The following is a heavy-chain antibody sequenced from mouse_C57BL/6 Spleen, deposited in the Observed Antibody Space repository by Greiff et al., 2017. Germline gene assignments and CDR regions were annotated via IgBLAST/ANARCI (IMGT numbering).Heavy chain of an antibody. D-gene: IGHD2-3*01. J-gene: IGHJ4*01. V-gene: IGHV1-19*01. Sequence: VQLQQSGPVLVKPGASVKMSCKASGYTFTDYYMNWVKQSHGKSLEWIGVINPYNGGTSYNQKFKGKATLTVDKSSSTAYMELNSLTSEDSAVYYCARSGGYSDYAMDYWGQGTSVTVSS. CDR2: INPYNGGT. CDR1: GYTFTDYY. CDR3: ARSGGYSDYAMDY.